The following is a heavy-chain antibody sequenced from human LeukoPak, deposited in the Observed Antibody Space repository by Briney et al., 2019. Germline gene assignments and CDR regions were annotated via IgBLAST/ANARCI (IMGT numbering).Heavy chain of an antibody. CDR3: ARHGGITIFGVAQPGGAFDI. V-gene: IGHV1-69*05. Sequence: SVKASCKSSGGTFSSYAVSWVRQAPGQGLEWMGEIIPIFGSANYAQKFQGRVTITTDESTSTAYMELSSLTSEDTAVYYCARHGGITIFGVAQPGGAFDIWGQGTMVTVSS. D-gene: IGHD3-3*01. J-gene: IGHJ3*02. CDR1: GGTFSSYA. CDR2: IIPIFGSA.